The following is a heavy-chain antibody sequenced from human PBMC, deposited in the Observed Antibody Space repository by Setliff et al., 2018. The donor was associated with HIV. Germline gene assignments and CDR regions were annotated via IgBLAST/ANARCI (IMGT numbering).Heavy chain of an antibody. CDR1: GDFINNHY. CDR2: IYYSGDT. Sequence: SETLSLTCSLSGDFINNHYWSWIRQPPGKGLEWIGHIYYSGDTNYSPSLKSRVTISMDASKNQFSLKLTSVTAADTAVYYCARGNDNGQRGGNYYFMDVWDKGTTVTVSS. CDR3: ARGNDNGQRGGNYYFMDV. J-gene: IGHJ6*03. V-gene: IGHV4-59*11. D-gene: IGHD4-17*01.